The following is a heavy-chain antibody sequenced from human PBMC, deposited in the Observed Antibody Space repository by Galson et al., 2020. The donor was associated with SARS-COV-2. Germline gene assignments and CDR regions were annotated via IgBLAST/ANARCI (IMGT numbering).Heavy chain of an antibody. CDR1: GYSFPNYW. CDR2: IYPGDSDT. D-gene: IGHD6-13*01. V-gene: IGHV5-51*01. J-gene: IGHJ4*02. CDR3: ARRAIVAGGRDSFSFDY. Sequence: GESLKISCKGSGYSFPNYWIGWVRQMPGKGLEWMGIIYPGDSDTRYSQSFQGQVIISADKSINTAYLQWSSLKASDTAVYYCARRAIVAGGRDSFSFDYWGQGTLVTVSS.